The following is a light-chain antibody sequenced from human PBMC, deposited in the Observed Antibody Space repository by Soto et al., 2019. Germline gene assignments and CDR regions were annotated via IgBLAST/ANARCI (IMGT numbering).Light chain of an antibody. CDR3: CSYAGSYTHV. CDR1: SSDVGGYNY. J-gene: IGLJ1*01. CDR2: DVS. Sequence: QSALTQPRSVSWSPGQSVTISCTGTSSDVGGYNYVSWYQQHPGKAPKLMIYDVSKRPSGVPDRFSGSKSGNTASLTISGLQAEDEADYYCCSYAGSYTHVFGTGTKVTVL. V-gene: IGLV2-11*01.